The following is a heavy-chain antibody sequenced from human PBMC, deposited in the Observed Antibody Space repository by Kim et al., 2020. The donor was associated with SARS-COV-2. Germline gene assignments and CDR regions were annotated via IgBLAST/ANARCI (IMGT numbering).Heavy chain of an antibody. CDR1: GFTFGDYA. J-gene: IGHJ4*02. CDR2: ISWNSGSI. V-gene: IGHV3-9*01. D-gene: IGHD3-22*01. CDR3: AKVDYYDSSGYSNY. Sequence: GGSLRLSCAASGFTFGDYAMHWVRQTPGKGLEWVSGISWNSGSIGYADSVKGRFTISRDNAKNSLYLQMNSLRAEDTALYYCAKVDYYDSSGYSNYWGQGTLVTVSS.